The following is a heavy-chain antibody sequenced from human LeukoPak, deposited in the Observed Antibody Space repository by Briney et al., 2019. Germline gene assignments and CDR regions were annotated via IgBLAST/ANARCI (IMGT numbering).Heavy chain of an antibody. CDR1: VGTFSSSA. V-gene: IGHV1-69*05. CDR2: IIPIFGTA. CDR3: AVQQQLEGPFDY. Sequence: ASVKVSCKASVGTFSSSAISWVRQAPGQGLEWMGGIIPIFGTANYAQKFRGRVTITTDESTSTAYMELSSLRSEDTAVYYCAVQQQLEGPFDYWGQGALVTVSS. J-gene: IGHJ4*02. D-gene: IGHD6-13*01.